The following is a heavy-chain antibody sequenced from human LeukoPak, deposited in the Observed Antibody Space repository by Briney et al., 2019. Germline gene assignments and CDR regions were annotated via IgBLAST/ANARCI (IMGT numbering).Heavy chain of an antibody. CDR1: GVTLSTYA. D-gene: IGHD1-26*01. CDR3: AKYSGSYYYPPNWDS. Sequence: GGSLRLSCAASGVTLSTYAMSWARQAPGKGLEWVSGISGSGSSTYYADSVKGRFTLSRDYPKSTLYLQMNSLRAEDTAVYFCAKYSGSYYYPPNWDSWGQGTLVTVSS. CDR2: ISGSGSST. V-gene: IGHV3-23*01. J-gene: IGHJ4*02.